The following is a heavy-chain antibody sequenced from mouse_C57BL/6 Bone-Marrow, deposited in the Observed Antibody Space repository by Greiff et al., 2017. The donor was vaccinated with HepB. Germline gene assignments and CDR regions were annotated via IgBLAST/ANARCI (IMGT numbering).Heavy chain of an antibody. CDR3: TRRNYGNYRYAMDY. CDR1: GYTFTSYW. J-gene: IGHJ4*01. V-gene: IGHV1-5*01. CDR2: IYPGNSDT. D-gene: IGHD2-1*01. Sequence: EVQLQQSGTVLARPGASVKMSCKTSGYTFTSYWMHWVKQRPGQGLEWIGAIYPGNSDTSYNQKFKGKAKLTAVTSASTAYMELSSLTNEDSAVYYCTRRNYGNYRYAMDYWGQGTSVTVSS.